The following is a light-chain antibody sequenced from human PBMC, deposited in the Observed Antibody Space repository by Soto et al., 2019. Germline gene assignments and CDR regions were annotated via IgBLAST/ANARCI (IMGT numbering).Light chain of an antibody. CDR1: XXLLHSDGYNY. V-gene: IGKV2-28*01. J-gene: IGKJ4*01. CDR2: SAS. CDR3: MQALKSPVT. Sequence: VVTQSQLYLPVXPGEXVSIXXXXSXXLLHSDGYNYLDWYLQKPGQAPQLLIYSASHRATGVPDRFSASGSGTDFTLKISRVEAEDVGVYYCMQALKSPVTFGGGTKVDIK.